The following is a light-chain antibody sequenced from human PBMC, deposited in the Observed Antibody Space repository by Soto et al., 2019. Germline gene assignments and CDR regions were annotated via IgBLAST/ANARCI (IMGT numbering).Light chain of an antibody. J-gene: IGKJ3*01. Sequence: EIVLTQSPATLSLSPGERATLSCRASQSVSGYLAWYQQQPGQAPRLLIYDGSHRAAGIPSRFSGSGSGTDFPLSISGLEPEDFAVYYCQQRRNWLISFGPGTKVDIK. CDR2: DGS. CDR3: QQRRNWLIS. CDR1: QSVSGY. V-gene: IGKV3-11*01.